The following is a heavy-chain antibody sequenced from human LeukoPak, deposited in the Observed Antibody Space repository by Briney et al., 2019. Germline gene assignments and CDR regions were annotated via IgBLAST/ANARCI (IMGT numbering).Heavy chain of an antibody. D-gene: IGHD3-22*01. V-gene: IGHV4-34*12. J-gene: IGHJ3*02. CDR2: IFYSGST. CDR3: ARVYYYDSSGYFPAFDI. Sequence: SETLSLTCAVYGGSFSGYYWGWVRQPPGKALEWIGNIFYSGSTYYSPSLKSRVTISVDTSKNQFSLKLSSVTAADTAVYYCARVYYYDSSGYFPAFDIWGQGTMVTVSS. CDR1: GGSFSGYY.